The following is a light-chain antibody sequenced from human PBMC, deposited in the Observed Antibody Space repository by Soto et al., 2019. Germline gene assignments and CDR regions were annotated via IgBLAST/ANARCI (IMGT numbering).Light chain of an antibody. J-gene: IGLJ2*01. V-gene: IGLV1-44*01. Sequence: QSVLTQPPSASGTPGQSVTISCSGSSSNIGSNPVQWYQQFPGTAPKLLLYSANLRPSGVPARFSGSESGTSASLAVSGLQSEEEADYYCAAWDDGLNGVVFGGGTKVTVL. CDR3: AAWDDGLNGVV. CDR1: SSNIGSNP. CDR2: SAN.